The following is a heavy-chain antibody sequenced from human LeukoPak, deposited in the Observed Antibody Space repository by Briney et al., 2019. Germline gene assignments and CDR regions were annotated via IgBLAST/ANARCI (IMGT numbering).Heavy chain of an antibody. J-gene: IGHJ3*01. CDR3: ARDVLDAYDV. CDR1: GFKVSNHY. CDR2: FFSGGST. D-gene: IGHD2/OR15-2a*01. V-gene: IGHV3-53*01. Sequence: PGGSLRLSCAASGFKVSNHYMSWVRQAPGKGLEWVSVFFSGGSTKYADSVRGRFTISRDESENTLYLQMNNLRGDDTAVYYCARDVLDAYDVWGQGTMVTVSS.